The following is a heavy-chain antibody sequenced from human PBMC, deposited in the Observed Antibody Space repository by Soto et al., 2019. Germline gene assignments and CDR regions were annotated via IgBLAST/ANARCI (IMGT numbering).Heavy chain of an antibody. CDR3: ARGQLPAATTYFDF. J-gene: IGHJ4*02. Sequence: PGGSLRLSCAASGFTFSSYAIHWVRQAPGKGLEWVAIIWFDGSNKYYADSVKGRFSISRDNSKNTLFLQMDSLRAEDTAVYYCARGQLPAATTYFDFWRQGTLVTVSS. CDR2: IWFDGSNK. CDR1: GFTFSSYA. D-gene: IGHD2-15*01. V-gene: IGHV3-33*01.